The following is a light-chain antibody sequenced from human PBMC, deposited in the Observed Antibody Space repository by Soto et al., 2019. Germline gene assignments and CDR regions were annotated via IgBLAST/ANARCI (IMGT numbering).Light chain of an antibody. CDR3: QQTYTTPPT. Sequence: EIVMTQSPGTLSLSPGEAATLSCRASQSVSSNLAWYQQKPGQAPRLLIYGASTRATGIPARFSGSGSGTECTLTISSLQPEDVATYYCQQTYTTPPTLGQGTKVDIK. CDR1: QSVSSN. J-gene: IGKJ1*01. V-gene: IGKV3-15*01. CDR2: GAS.